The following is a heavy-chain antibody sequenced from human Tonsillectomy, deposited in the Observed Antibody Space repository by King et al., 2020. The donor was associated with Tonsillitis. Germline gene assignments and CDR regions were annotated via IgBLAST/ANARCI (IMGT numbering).Heavy chain of an antibody. V-gene: IGHV4-38-2*02. CDR3: ARDGWDYYDSSVHYYYYGMDV. CDR2: TYHSGRS. CDR1: GYSISSGYY. J-gene: IGHJ6*02. D-gene: IGHD3-22*01. Sequence: VQLQESGPGLVKPSETLSLTCAVSGYSISSGYYWGWIRQPPGKGLEWIGSTYHSGRSYYNSSLKSRVTISVDTSKNQFSLKLSSVTAADTAVYYCARDGWDYYDSSVHYYYYGMDVWGQGTTVTVSS.